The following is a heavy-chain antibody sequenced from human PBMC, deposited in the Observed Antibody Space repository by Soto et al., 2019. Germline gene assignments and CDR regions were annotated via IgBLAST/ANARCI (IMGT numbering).Heavy chain of an antibody. CDR3: ARGRPDIVVVPAASYGMDV. Sequence: ASVKVSCKASGVTFTSYYMHWVRQAPGQGLEWMGIINPSGGSTSYAQKFQGRVTMTRDTSTSTVYMELSSLRSEDTAVYYCARGRPDIVVVPAASYGMDVWGQGTTVTVSS. CDR1: GVTFTSYY. V-gene: IGHV1-46*01. D-gene: IGHD2-2*01. CDR2: INPSGGST. J-gene: IGHJ6*02.